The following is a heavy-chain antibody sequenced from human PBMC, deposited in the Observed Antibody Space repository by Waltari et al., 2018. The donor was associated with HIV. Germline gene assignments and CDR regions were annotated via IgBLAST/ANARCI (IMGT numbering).Heavy chain of an antibody. CDR3: AAGLRFLEWLSAFDY. CDR1: GGSFSGYY. D-gene: IGHD3-3*01. Sequence: QVQLQQWGAGLLKPSETLSLTCAVYGGSFSGYYWSWIRQPPGKGLEWIGEINHSGSTNYNPSLKSRGTISVDTSKNQFSLKLSSVTAADTAVYYCAAGLRFLEWLSAFDYWGQGTLVTVSS. CDR2: INHSGST. V-gene: IGHV4-34*01. J-gene: IGHJ4*02.